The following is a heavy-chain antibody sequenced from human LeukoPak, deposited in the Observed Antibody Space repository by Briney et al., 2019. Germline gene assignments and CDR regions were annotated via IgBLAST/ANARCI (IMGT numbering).Heavy chain of an antibody. V-gene: IGHV3-48*01. Sequence: GGSLRLSCAASGFTFSSYSMNWVRQAPGKGLEWVSYISSSSSTIYYADSVKGRFTISRDNAKNSLYLQMNSLRAEDTAVYYCARDYQPGYYGSRSYYRQAFDYWGQGTLVTVSS. D-gene: IGHD3-10*01. CDR1: GFTFSSYS. J-gene: IGHJ4*02. CDR2: ISSSSSTI. CDR3: ARDYQPGYYGSRSYYRQAFDY.